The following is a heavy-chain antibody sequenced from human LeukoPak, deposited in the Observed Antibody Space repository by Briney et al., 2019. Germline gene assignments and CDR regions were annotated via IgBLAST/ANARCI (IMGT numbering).Heavy chain of an antibody. CDR1: GYSFTSYY. D-gene: IGHD3-10*01. J-gene: IGHJ5*02. V-gene: IGHV1-24*01. CDR3: ATRRIGFTMVRVNWFDP. Sequence: ASVKVSCKASGYSFTSYYMHWVRQAPGKGLEWMGGFDPEDGETIYAQKFQGRVTMTEDTSTDTAYMELSSLRSEDTAVYYCATRRIGFTMVRVNWFDPWGQGTLVTVSS. CDR2: FDPEDGET.